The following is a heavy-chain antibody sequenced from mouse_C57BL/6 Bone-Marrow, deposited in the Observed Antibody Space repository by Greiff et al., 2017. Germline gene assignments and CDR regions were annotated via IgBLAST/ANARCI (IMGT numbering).Heavy chain of an antibody. D-gene: IGHD1-1*01. V-gene: IGHV1-50*01. J-gene: IGHJ3*01. CDR2: IDPSDSYT. CDR1: GYTFTSYW. CDR3: AIPYYYGRAPWFAY. Sequence: VQLQHPGAELVKPGASVKLSCKASGYTFTSYWMQWVKQRPGQGLEWIGEIDPSDSYTNYNQKFKGKATLTVDTSSSTAYMQLSSLTSEDSAVYYCAIPYYYGRAPWFAYWGQGTLVTVSA.